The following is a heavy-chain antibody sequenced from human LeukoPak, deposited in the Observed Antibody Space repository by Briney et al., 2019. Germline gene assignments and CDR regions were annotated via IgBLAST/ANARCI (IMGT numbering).Heavy chain of an antibody. J-gene: IGHJ4*02. CDR2: INPNSGGT. D-gene: IGHD6-13*01. CDR1: GYTFTAYY. Sequence: ASVKVSCKAFGYTFTAYYMHWVRQAPGQGLEWMGWINPNSGGTNYAQKFQGRVTMTRDTSISTAYMELSRLRSDDTAVYYCARGPGYSSSWYNYWGQGTLVTVSS. V-gene: IGHV1-2*02. CDR3: ARGPGYSSSWYNY.